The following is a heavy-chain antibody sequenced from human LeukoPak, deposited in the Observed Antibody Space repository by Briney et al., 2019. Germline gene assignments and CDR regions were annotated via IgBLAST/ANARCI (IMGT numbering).Heavy chain of an antibody. CDR2: ISSSSSYI. D-gene: IGHD5-18*01. Sequence: PGGSLRLSCAASGFTFSSYSMNWVRQAPGKGLEWVSSISSSSSYIYYADSVKGRFTISRDNAKNSLYLQMNSLRAEDTAVYYCARTGYSYGYPFDYWGQGTLVTVCS. CDR1: GFTFSSYS. V-gene: IGHV3-21*01. J-gene: IGHJ4*02. CDR3: ARTGYSYGYPFDY.